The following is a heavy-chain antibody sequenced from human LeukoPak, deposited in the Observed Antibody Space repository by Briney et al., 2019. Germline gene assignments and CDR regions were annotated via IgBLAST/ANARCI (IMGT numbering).Heavy chain of an antibody. Sequence: ASVKVSCKASGGTFSSYAISWVRQAPGQGLEWMGGIIPIFGTANYAQKFQGRVTITADESTSTAYMELSSLRSEDTAVYYCARAPLYGDYSGNAFDIWGQGTMVTVSS. D-gene: IGHD4-17*01. CDR2: IIPIFGTA. CDR3: ARAPLYGDYSGNAFDI. CDR1: GGTFSSYA. V-gene: IGHV1-69*13. J-gene: IGHJ3*02.